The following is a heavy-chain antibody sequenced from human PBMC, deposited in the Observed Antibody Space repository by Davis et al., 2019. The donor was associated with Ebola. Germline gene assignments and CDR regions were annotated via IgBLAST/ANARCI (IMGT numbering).Heavy chain of an antibody. CDR3: ARSTYYDFWNREGVGMDV. V-gene: IGHV5-51*01. Sequence: PGGSLRLSCKGSGYSFTSYWIGWVRQMPGKGLEWMGIIYPGDSDTRYSPSFQGQVTISADKSISTAYLQWSSLKASDTAMYYCARSTYYDFWNREGVGMDVWGKGTTVTVSS. J-gene: IGHJ6*04. CDR2: IYPGDSDT. CDR1: GYSFTSYW. D-gene: IGHD3-3*01.